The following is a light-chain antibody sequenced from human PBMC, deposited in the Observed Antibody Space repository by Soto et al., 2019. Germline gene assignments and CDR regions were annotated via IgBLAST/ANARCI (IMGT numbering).Light chain of an antibody. CDR1: QSVSNN. CDR2: GAS. V-gene: IGKV3-15*01. CDR3: QQYNNWPPWT. Sequence: EIVMTQSPATLSVTPGERATLSFRASQSVSNNLAWYQQKPGQAPRLLIYGASTWATGIPARFSGSGSGTEFTLTISSLQSEDFAVYYCQQYNNWPPWTFGQGTKVDI. J-gene: IGKJ1*01.